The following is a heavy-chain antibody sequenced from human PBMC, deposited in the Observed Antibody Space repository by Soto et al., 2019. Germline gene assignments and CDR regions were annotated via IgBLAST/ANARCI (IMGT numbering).Heavy chain of an antibody. V-gene: IGHV3-15*07. D-gene: IGHD2-2*01. Sequence: GGSLRLSCAASGFTFSNAWMNWVRQAPGKGLEWVGRIKSKTDGGTTDYAAPVKGRFTISRDDSKNTLYLQMNSLKTEDTAVYYCTTDLPEYQLLWSYFQHWGQGTLVTVSS. CDR1: GFTFSNAW. CDR3: TTDLPEYQLLWSYFQH. J-gene: IGHJ1*01. CDR2: IKSKTDGGTT.